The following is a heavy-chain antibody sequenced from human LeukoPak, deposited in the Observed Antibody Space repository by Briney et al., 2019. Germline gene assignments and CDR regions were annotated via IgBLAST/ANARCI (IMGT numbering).Heavy chain of an antibody. D-gene: IGHD1-26*01. V-gene: IGHV3-7*01. CDR2: IKGDESAR. J-gene: IGHJ4*02. CDR3: ARDVGRSLDY. Sequence: PGGSLRLPCAASGFTFRTYWMAWVRQAPGKGLEWVANIKGDESARHQADSVKGRFTISRDNAQNSVYLQMSSLRGEDTAVYYCARDVGRSLDYWGQGTLVTVSS. CDR1: GFTFRTYW.